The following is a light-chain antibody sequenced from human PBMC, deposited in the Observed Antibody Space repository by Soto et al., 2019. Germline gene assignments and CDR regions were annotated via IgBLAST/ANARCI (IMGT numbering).Light chain of an antibody. CDR3: QQRSNWPLT. CDR2: DAS. J-gene: IGKJ4*01. V-gene: IGKV3-11*01. CDR1: QSVSSY. Sequence: EIVLTQSPATLSLSPGERATLSCRASQSVSSYLAWYQQQPGQAPRLLIYDASNRATGIPARFSGSGSGTDSTLTICSLEPEDFAVYYCQQRSNWPLTFGGGTKVEIK.